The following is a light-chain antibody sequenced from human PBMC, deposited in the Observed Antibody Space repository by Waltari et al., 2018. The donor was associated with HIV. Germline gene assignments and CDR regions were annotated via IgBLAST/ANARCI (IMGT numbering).Light chain of an antibody. CDR3: QQYNNWPRT. CDR1: QTVSNN. CDR2: GAF. Sequence: VMTQSPATLSVSTGERATFSSRASQTVSNNLAWYRQTPGQAPRLLIHGAFTRATGVPARFSGSGSGTDFTLTISSLQSEDFAVYYCQQYNNWPRTFGQGTKVEI. V-gene: IGKV3-15*01. J-gene: IGKJ1*01.